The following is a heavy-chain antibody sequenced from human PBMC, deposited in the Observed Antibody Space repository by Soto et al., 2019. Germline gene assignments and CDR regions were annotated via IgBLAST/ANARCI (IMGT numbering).Heavy chain of an antibody. CDR1: GYTFTSYA. Sequence: ASVKVSCKASGYTFTSYAMHWVRQAPGQRLEWMGWINAGNGNTKYSQKFQGRVTITRDTSASTAYMELSRLRSDDTAVYYCARDLRGPPKGWLREKTNWFDPWGQGTLVTVSS. J-gene: IGHJ5*02. CDR3: ARDLRGPPKGWLREKTNWFDP. D-gene: IGHD5-12*01. CDR2: INAGNGNT. V-gene: IGHV1-3*01.